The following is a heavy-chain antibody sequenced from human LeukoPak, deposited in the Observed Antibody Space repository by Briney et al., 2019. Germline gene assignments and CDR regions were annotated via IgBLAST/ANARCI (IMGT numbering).Heavy chain of an antibody. CDR1: GGSFSGYY. Sequence: PSETLSLTCAVYGGSFSGYYWSWIRQPPGKGLEWIGEINNIGSTNYNPSLKSRVTISVDTSKNQFSLKLSSVTAAHTAVYYCARAGVVPPLAPWGQGTLVTVSS. CDR2: INNIGST. CDR3: ARAGVVPPLAP. V-gene: IGHV4-34*01. J-gene: IGHJ5*02. D-gene: IGHD2-2*01.